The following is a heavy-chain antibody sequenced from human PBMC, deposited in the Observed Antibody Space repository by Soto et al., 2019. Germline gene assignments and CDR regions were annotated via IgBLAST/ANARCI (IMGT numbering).Heavy chain of an antibody. V-gene: IGHV1-69*06. CDR1: GGAFSRNT. Sequence: ASVKVSCKASGGAFSRNTITWVRQAPGQGLEWVGGITPKFGAVNYAQKFQARVTITADKSSNTVYMELSSLRSDDTAVYYCATVIVGGNPDYYDMDVWGQGTTVTVSS. CDR2: ITPKFGAV. D-gene: IGHD1-26*01. CDR3: ATVIVGGNPDYYDMDV. J-gene: IGHJ6*02.